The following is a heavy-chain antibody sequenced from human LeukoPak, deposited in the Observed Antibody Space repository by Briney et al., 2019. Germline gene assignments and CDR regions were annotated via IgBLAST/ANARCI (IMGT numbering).Heavy chain of an antibody. CDR3: AREMDYYDSRPIDY. CDR1: GFTFSSYA. D-gene: IGHD3-22*01. Sequence: GSLRLSCAASGFTFSSYAMNWVRQAPGKGLEWVSYISSSGDTIYYADSVNGRFTISRDSAKNSLYLQMNSLRAEDTAVYYCAREMDYYDSRPIDYWGQGTLVTVSS. J-gene: IGHJ4*02. CDR2: ISSSGDTI. V-gene: IGHV3-48*03.